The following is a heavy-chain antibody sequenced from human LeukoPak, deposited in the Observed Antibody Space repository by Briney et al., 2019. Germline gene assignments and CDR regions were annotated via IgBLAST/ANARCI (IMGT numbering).Heavy chain of an antibody. CDR2: ISAYNGNT. CDR3: AREAYCGGDCHFDH. D-gene: IGHD2-21*02. CDR1: GYTFISYG. J-gene: IGHJ4*02. V-gene: IGHV1-18*01. Sequence: GASVKVSCKASGYTFISYGISWVRQAPGQGLEWMGWISAYNGNTNYAQKLQGRVTMTTDTSTSTAYMELRSLRSDDTAVYYCAREAYCGGDCHFDHWAREPWSPSPQ.